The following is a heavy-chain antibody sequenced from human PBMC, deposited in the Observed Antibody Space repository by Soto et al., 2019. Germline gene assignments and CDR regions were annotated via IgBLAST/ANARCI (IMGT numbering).Heavy chain of an antibody. CDR1: GGSISSYY. J-gene: IGHJ6*03. CDR3: ARSATTNYYDFWSGLGTGNYYYYYMDV. V-gene: IGHV4-59*01. CDR2: IYYSGST. D-gene: IGHD3-3*01. Sequence: SETLSLTCTVSGGSISSYYWSWIRQPPGKGLEWIGYIYYSGSTNYNPSLKSRVTISVDTSKNQFSLKLSSVTAADTAVYYCARSATTNYYDFWSGLGTGNYYYYYMDVWGKGTTVTVSS.